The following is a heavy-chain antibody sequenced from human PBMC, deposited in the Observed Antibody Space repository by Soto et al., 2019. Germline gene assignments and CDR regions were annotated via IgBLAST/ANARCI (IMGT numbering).Heavy chain of an antibody. CDR2: ISSTGAYI. Sequence: EVQLVESGGGLVKPWGSLRLSCAASGFTVSTYNMNWVRQAPGQGLEWVSCISSTGAYIYYGDSVKGRFTISRDNAKNSLYLQMNSLRDEDTAVYYCARSSGVSGTYRNWFDPWGQGTLVTVSS. J-gene: IGHJ5*02. V-gene: IGHV3-21*01. D-gene: IGHD1-26*01. CDR1: GFTVSTYN. CDR3: ARSSGVSGTYRNWFDP.